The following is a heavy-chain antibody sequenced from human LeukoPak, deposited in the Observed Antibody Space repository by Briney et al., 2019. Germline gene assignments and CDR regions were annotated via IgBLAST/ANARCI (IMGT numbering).Heavy chain of an antibody. CDR3: AKVDDSSGYYSQD. V-gene: IGHV3-33*06. CDR1: GFTFSSYG. D-gene: IGHD3-22*01. J-gene: IGHJ4*02. CDR2: IWYDGSNK. Sequence: GGSLRLSCAASGFTFSSYGMHWVRQAPGKGLEWVAIIWYDGSNKYYADSVKGRFTISRDNSKNTLYLQMNSLRAEDTAVYYCAKVDDSSGYYSQDWGQGTLVTVSS.